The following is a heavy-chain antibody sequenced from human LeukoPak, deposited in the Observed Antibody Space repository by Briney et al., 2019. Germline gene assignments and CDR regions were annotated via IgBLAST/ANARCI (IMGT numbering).Heavy chain of an antibody. CDR1: GGTFSSYA. Sequence: GASVKVSCKASGGTFSSYAISWVRQAPGQGLEWMGGIIPIFGTANYAQKFQGRVTITTDESTSTAYMELSSLRSEDTAVYYCARGSLGIPLSEVYYYMDVWGKGTTVTVSS. V-gene: IGHV1-69*05. CDR2: IIPIFGTA. J-gene: IGHJ6*03. D-gene: IGHD6-13*01. CDR3: ARGSLGIPLSEVYYYMDV.